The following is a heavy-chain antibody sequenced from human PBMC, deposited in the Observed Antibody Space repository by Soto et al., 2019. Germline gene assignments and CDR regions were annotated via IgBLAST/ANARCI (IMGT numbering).Heavy chain of an antibody. V-gene: IGHV4-34*01. Sequence: PSETLSLTCAVYGGSFRGYYWSWIRQPPGKGLEWIGEINHSGSTNNNPSLKSRVTISVDTSKNQFSLKLSSVTAADTAVYYCASTWRPHWYFDLWGRGTLVTVSS. J-gene: IGHJ2*01. D-gene: IGHD3-16*01. CDR2: INHSGST. CDR1: GGSFRGYY. CDR3: ASTWRPHWYFDL.